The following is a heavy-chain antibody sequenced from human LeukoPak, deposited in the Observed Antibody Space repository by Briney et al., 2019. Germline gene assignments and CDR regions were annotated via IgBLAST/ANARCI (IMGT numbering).Heavy chain of an antibody. Sequence: ASVKVSCKASGYSFSTYTMNWVRQATGQRLEWMGWINAGNGNTKYSQKFQGGVTITRDTSASTAYMEMRSLRSEDTAVYYCAREIDRDDYNRFFDYWGQGTLVTVSS. J-gene: IGHJ4*02. D-gene: IGHD5-24*01. CDR2: INAGNGNT. CDR1: GYSFSTYT. V-gene: IGHV1-3*01. CDR3: AREIDRDDYNRFFDY.